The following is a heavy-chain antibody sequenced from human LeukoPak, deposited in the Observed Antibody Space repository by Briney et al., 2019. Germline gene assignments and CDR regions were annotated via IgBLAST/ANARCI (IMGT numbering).Heavy chain of an antibody. CDR1: GFTFGDYA. CDR2: ISGSGGST. V-gene: IGHV3-23*01. D-gene: IGHD2-2*01. Sequence: PGGSLRLSCTASGFTFGDYAMSWVRQAPGKGLEWVSAISGSGGSTYYADSVKGRFTISRDNSKNTLYLQMNSLRAEDTAVYYCAKGPQLFYQRLGGSDYWGQGTLVTVSS. J-gene: IGHJ4*02. CDR3: AKGPQLFYQRLGGSDY.